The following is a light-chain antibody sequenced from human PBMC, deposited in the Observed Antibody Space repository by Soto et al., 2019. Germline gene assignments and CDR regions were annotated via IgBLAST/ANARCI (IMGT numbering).Light chain of an antibody. CDR2: VVT. CDR1: STDIGGYNY. J-gene: IGLJ2*01. CDR3: SSYAGTNSVL. V-gene: IGLV2-8*01. Sequence: QSALTQPPSASGSPGQSVTISCTGTSTDIGGYNYVSWYQQHPGKAPKLLIYVVTRRPSGVPPRFSGSKSDNTASLTVSGLQAADEADYYCSSYAGTNSVLFGGGTKLTVL.